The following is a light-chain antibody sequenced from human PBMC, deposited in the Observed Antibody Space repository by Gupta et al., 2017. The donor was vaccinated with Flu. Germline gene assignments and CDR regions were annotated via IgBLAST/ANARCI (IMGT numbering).Light chain of an antibody. V-gene: IGLV2-11*01. CDR2: DVS. Sequence: SVTISCTGTSSDVGGYNHDSWYQQHPGKAPKLMIFDVSKRPSGVPGRFSGSKAGNTASLTSSGLQTEDEADYHCCSDVSSYTLVFGGGTKLTVL. CDR3: CSDVSSYTLV. J-gene: IGLJ3*02. CDR1: SSDVGGYNH.